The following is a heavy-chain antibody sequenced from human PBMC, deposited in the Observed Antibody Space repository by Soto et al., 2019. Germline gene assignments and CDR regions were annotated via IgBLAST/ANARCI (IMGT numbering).Heavy chain of an antibody. D-gene: IGHD3-9*01. V-gene: IGHV4-4*07. CDR2: IYTSGTT. J-gene: IGHJ4*02. Sequence: SETLSLTCIVSGRSMSGYYWSWIRQPAGERLEWIGRIYTSGTTDFNPSLKGRVTMSVDTSKNQFSLKLTSVTAADTALYYCAREDYYDTGYYVVWGQGTQVTV. CDR1: GRSMSGYY. CDR3: AREDYYDTGYYVV.